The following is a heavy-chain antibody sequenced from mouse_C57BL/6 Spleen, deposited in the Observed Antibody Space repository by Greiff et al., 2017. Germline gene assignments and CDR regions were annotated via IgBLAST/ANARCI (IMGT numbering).Heavy chain of an antibody. J-gene: IGHJ4*01. V-gene: IGHV5-17*01. CDR2: ISSGSSTI. D-gene: IGHD1-1*01. Sequence: DVMLVESGGGLVKPGGSLKLSCAASGFTFSDYGMHWVRQAPEKGLEWVAYISSGSSTIYYADTVKGRFTISRGNAKNTLFLQMTSLRSEDTAMYYCARNDGSSYGDYAMDYWGQGTSVTVSS. CDR1: GFTFSDYG. CDR3: ARNDGSSYGDYAMDY.